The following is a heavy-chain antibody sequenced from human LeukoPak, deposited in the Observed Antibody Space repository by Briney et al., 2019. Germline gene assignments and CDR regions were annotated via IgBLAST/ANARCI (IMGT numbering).Heavy chain of an antibody. J-gene: IGHJ4*02. V-gene: IGHV1-18*04. CDR1: GYTFPSYG. D-gene: IGHD6-19*01. CDR3: GRGRRALEVAGTADVY. CDR2: ISAYNDNT. Sequence: ASVKDSRMVSGYTFPSYGISGVGQAPGRGVEWMGWISAYNDNTNYAQKLQGRVTMTTDTSTSTAYMELRSLRTDETAVYYCGRGRRALEVAGTADVYWGQGTLGTVSS.